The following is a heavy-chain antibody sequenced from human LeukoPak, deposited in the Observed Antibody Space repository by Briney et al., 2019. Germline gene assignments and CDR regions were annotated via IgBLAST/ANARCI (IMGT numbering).Heavy chain of an antibody. CDR3: ARDRGYSYGSALH. J-gene: IGHJ4*02. CDR1: GFTLSSYW. CDR2: ISGDGSTT. V-gene: IGHV3-74*01. D-gene: IGHD5-18*01. Sequence: PGGSLRLSCAASGFTLSSYWMHWVRQAPGKGLVWVSRISGDGSTTSYADSVKGRFTISRDNAKNTLYLQMNTLRAEDTAVYYCARDRGYSYGSALHWGQGTLVTVSS.